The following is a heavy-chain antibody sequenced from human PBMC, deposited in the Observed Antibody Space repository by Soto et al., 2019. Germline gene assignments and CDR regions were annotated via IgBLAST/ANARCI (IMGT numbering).Heavy chain of an antibody. CDR3: ANYVLVVPGGKGLDY. CDR2: ISPYNGNT. CDR1: GYTFPNYG. V-gene: IGHV1-18*01. D-gene: IGHD2-2*01. J-gene: IGHJ4*02. Sequence: ASVKVSCKTSGYTFPNYGITWVRQAPGQGLEWMGWISPYNGNTNYAQKLQGRVTMTTDTSTSTAYMELRSLRSDDTAVYYCANYVLVVPGGKGLDYWGQGALVTVSS.